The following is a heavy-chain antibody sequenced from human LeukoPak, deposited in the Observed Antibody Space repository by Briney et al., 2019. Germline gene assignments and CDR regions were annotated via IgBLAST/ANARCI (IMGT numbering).Heavy chain of an antibody. CDR3: AREGDASDI. CDR2: IFSGDNT. Sequence: GGSLRLSCAASGLTVSSNYMSWARQAPGKGLEWVAVIFSGDNTYYADSVKGRFTISRHNSRNTLYLQMNSLRPEDTALYYCAREGDASDIWGQGTMVTVSS. V-gene: IGHV3-53*04. J-gene: IGHJ3*02. CDR1: GLTVSSNY.